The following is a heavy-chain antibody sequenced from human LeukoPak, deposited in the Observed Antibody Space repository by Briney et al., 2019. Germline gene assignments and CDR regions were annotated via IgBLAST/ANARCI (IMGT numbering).Heavy chain of an antibody. CDR3: ARLRGDYYDSSGYYHFDY. Sequence: ESGPTLVKPSKTLSLTCTVSGGSISSLYWSWIRQPPGKGLEWIGYIYYSGSTNYNPSLKSRVTISVGTSKNQFSLKLSSVTAADTAVYYCARLRGDYYDSSGYYHFDYWGQGTLVTVSS. J-gene: IGHJ4*02. V-gene: IGHV4-59*08. D-gene: IGHD3-22*01. CDR2: IYYSGST. CDR1: GGSISSLY.